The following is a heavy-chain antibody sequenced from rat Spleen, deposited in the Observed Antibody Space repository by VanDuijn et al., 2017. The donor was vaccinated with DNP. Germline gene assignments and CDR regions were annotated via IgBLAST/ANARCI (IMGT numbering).Heavy chain of an antibody. CDR2: ISYEGSST. J-gene: IGHJ2*01. CDR3: TTRGNYGGYDY. CDR1: GFSFNNYN. D-gene: IGHD1-11*01. Sequence: EVHLVESGGGLVQPGRSLKLSCAASGFSFNNYNMAWVRQVPKKGLEWVASISYEGSSTYYGDSVKGRITISRDNAESTLYLQMNSLRSEDTATYYCTTRGNYGGYDYWGQGVMVTVSS. V-gene: IGHV5-22*01.